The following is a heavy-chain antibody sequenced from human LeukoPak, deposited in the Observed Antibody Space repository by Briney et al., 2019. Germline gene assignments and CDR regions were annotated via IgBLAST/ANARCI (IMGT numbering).Heavy chain of an antibody. CDR2: IWYDGSNK. V-gene: IGHV3-33*01. D-gene: IGHD1/OR15-1a*01. Sequence: GRSLRLSCAASGFTFSSYGMHWVRQAPGKGLEWVAVIWYDGSNKYYADSVKGRFTISRDNSENTLYLQVNSLRAEDTAVYYCARDYSKYPTRLRLFDYWGQGTLVTVSS. CDR1: GFTFSSYG. CDR3: ARDYSKYPTRLRLFDY. J-gene: IGHJ4*02.